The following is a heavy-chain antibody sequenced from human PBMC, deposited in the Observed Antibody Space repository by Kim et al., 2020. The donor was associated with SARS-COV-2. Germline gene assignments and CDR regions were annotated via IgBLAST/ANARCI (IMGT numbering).Heavy chain of an antibody. J-gene: IGHJ4*01. D-gene: IGHD5-12*01. CDR3: ARHRREWLQTIPDSFD. CDR2: IYYSGST. CDR1: GGSISSSSYY. Sequence: SETLSLTCTVSGGSISSSSYYWGWIRQPPGKGLEGIGSIYYSGSTYYNPSLKSRVTISVDTSKNQFSLKLSSVTAADTAVDYCARHRREWLQTIPDSFD. V-gene: IGHV4-39*01.